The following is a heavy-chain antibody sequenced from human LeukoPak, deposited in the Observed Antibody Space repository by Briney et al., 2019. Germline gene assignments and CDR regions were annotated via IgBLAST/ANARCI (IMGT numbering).Heavy chain of an antibody. Sequence: ASVKVSFKASGGTFSSYAISWVRQAPGQGLEWMGRIIPIFGTANYAQKFQGRVTITADKSTSTAYMELSSLRSEDTAVYYCARGDRAAYYYDSSGYLDYWGQGTLVTVSS. CDR2: IIPIFGTA. CDR3: ARGDRAAYYYDSSGYLDY. CDR1: GGTFSSYA. V-gene: IGHV1-69*06. J-gene: IGHJ4*02. D-gene: IGHD3-22*01.